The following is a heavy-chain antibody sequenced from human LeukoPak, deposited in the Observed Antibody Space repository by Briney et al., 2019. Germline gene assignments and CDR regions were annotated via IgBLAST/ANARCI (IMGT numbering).Heavy chain of an antibody. D-gene: IGHD2-21*02. CDR3: ARGPHCGGDCYPFDY. CDR1: GGSISSYY. J-gene: IGHJ4*02. Sequence: SETLSLTCTVSGGSISSYYWNWIRQPPGKGLEWIGYIYYSGSTNYNPSLKSRVTISVDRSKNQFSLKLSSVTAADTAVYYCARGPHCGGDCYPFDYWGQGTLVTVSS. V-gene: IGHV4-59*01. CDR2: IYYSGST.